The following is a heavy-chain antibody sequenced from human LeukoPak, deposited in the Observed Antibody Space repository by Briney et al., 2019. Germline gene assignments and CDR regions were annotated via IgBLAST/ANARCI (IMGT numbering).Heavy chain of an antibody. D-gene: IGHD1-26*01. Sequence: GGSLRLSCAASGFTFSSYAMSWVRQAPGKGLEWVSAISGSGGSTYYADSVKGRFTISRDNSKNTLYLKMNRLRAEDTAVYYCEKGEWELLDGMDVWGQGTTVTVSS. V-gene: IGHV3-23*01. CDR2: ISGSGGST. CDR3: EKGEWELLDGMDV. CDR1: GFTFSSYA. J-gene: IGHJ6*02.